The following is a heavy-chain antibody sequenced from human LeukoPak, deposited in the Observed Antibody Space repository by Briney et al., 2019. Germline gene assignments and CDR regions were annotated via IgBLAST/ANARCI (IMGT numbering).Heavy chain of an antibody. CDR3: TTGLGYCSSTSCFDY. V-gene: IGHV3-15*01. J-gene: IGHJ4*02. CDR2: IKSKTDGGTT. D-gene: IGHD2-2*01. CDR1: GFTFSNAW. Sequence: GGSLRLSCAASGFTFSNAWMSWVRQAPGKGLEWVGRIKSKTDGGTTDYAAPVKGRFTISRDDSKNTLYLQMNSLKTEDTAVYYCTTGLGYCSSTSCFDYWGQGTLVTVSS.